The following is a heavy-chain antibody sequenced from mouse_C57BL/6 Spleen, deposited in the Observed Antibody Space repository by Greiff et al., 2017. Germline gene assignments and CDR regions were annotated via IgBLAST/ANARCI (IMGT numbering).Heavy chain of an antibody. CDR3: ARGYYGSSYAMDY. CDR1: GYTFTDHT. V-gene: IGHV1-78*01. J-gene: IGHJ4*01. CDR2: IYPRDGST. D-gene: IGHD1-1*01. Sequence: VQRVESDAELVKPGASVKISCKVSGYTFTDHTIHWMKQRPEQGLEWIGYIYPRDGSTKYNEKFKGKATLTADKSSSTAYMQLNSLTSEDSAVYFCARGYYGSSYAMDYWGQGTSVTVSS.